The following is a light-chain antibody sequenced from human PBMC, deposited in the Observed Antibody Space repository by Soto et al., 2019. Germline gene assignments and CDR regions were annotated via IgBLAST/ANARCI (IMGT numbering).Light chain of an antibody. Sequence: EIVMTQSLGTLSVSPGDEATLSCRASQSISNNLAWYQQRPGQAPRLLRYSAATSATLVPARFSRRGSGTEFTLTIGGLQSEDSVVYYCQHYRQWPYTFGQGTKLEIK. J-gene: IGKJ2*01. V-gene: IGKV3-15*01. CDR2: SAA. CDR3: QHYRQWPYT. CDR1: QSISNN.